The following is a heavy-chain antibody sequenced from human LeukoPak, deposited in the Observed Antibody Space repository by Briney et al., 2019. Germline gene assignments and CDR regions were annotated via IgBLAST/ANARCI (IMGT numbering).Heavy chain of an antibody. CDR3: ARVVGAVYYFDY. CDR1: GGSISRYY. CDR2: IYYSGST. J-gene: IGHJ4*02. Sequence: SETLSLTCTVSGGSISRYYWSWIRQPPGKGLEWIGYIYYSGSTNYNPSLKSRVTISVDTSKNQFSLKLSSVTAADTAVYYCARVVGAVYYFDYWGQGTLVTVSS. D-gene: IGHD1-26*01. V-gene: IGHV4-59*01.